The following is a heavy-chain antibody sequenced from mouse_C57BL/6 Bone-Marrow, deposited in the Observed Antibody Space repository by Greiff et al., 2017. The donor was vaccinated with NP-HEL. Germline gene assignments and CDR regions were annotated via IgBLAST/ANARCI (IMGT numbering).Heavy chain of an antibody. CDR2: ISDGGSYT. V-gene: IGHV5-4*01. Sequence: EVKLVESGGGLVKPGGSLKLSCAASGFTFSSYAMSWVRQTPEKRLEWVATISDGGSYTYYPDNVKGRFTISRDNAKNNLYLQMSHLKSEDTAMYYCPRDLDYTSSDVWGTGTTVTVSS. CDR1: GFTFSSYA. J-gene: IGHJ1*03. CDR3: PRDLDYTSSDV. D-gene: IGHD2-4*01.